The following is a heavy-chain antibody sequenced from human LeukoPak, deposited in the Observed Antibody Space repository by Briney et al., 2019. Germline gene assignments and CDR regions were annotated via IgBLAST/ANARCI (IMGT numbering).Heavy chain of an antibody. D-gene: IGHD3-10*01. CDR2: IIPIFGTA. CDR1: GGTFSSYA. Sequence: SVKVSCKASGGTFSSYAISWVRQAPGQGLEWMGGIIPIFGTANYAQKFQGRVTITADESTSTAYMELSSLRSEDTAVYYCATNLRFGELLFFDYWGQGTLVTVSS. J-gene: IGHJ4*02. CDR3: ATNLRFGELLFFDY. V-gene: IGHV1-69*13.